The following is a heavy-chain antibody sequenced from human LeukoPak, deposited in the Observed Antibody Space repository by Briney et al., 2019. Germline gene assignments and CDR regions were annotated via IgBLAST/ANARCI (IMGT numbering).Heavy chain of an antibody. J-gene: IGHJ4*02. V-gene: IGHV1-69*05. Sequence: ASVKVSCKASGGTFSSYAISWVRQAPGQGLEWMGRIIPIFSTANYAQKFQGRVTITTDESTSTAYMGLSSLRSEDTAVYYCARESTGYSSGWLYWGQGTLVTVSS. CDR1: GGTFSSYA. D-gene: IGHD6-19*01. CDR3: ARESTGYSSGWLY. CDR2: IIPIFSTA.